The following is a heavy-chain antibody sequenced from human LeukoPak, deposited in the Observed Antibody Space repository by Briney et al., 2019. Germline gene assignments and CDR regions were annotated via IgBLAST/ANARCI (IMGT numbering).Heavy chain of an antibody. V-gene: IGHV4-34*01. CDR1: GGSFSGYY. CDR3: ARGDIVAHPAYFDY. Sequence: SETLSLTCAVYGGSFSGYYWSWIRQPPGKGLEWIGKINHSVSTNYNPSLKSRVTISVDTSKNQFSLKLSSVTAADTAVYYCARGDIVAHPAYFDYWGQGTLVTVSS. J-gene: IGHJ4*02. D-gene: IGHD5-12*01. CDR2: INHSVST.